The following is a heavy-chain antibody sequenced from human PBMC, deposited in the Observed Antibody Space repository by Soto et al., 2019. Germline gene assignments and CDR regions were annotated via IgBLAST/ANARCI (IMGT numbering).Heavy chain of an antibody. J-gene: IGHJ4*01. V-gene: IGHV4-61*01. CDR1: GDSVSSDSHS. Sequence: SETLSLTCSVSGDSVSSDSHSWTWTRQPPGKGLEFLGYFYYTESNNYTPSLKRRDTISVDTSKNQVSPKLTSETAADTAVYYCARTSTGYGQVDYCGLGTLVTVTA. CDR3: ARTSTGYGQVDY. CDR2: FYYTESN. D-gene: IGHD3-10*01.